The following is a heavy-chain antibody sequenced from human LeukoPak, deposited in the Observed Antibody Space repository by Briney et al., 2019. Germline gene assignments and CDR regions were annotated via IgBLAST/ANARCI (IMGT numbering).Heavy chain of an antibody. CDR3: AKGPASSGWFDP. Sequence: GGSLRLSCAASGFTFSSYAMSWVRQAPGKGLEWVSAISGTGGRTYYADSVKGRLTISRDNSKNTLYLQMNSLRAEDTAVYYCAKGPASSGWFDPWGQGTLVAVSS. V-gene: IGHV3-23*01. J-gene: IGHJ5*02. D-gene: IGHD6-19*01. CDR2: ISGTGGRT. CDR1: GFTFSSYA.